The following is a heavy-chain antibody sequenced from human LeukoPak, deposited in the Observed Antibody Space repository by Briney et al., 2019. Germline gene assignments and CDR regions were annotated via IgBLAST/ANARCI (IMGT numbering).Heavy chain of an antibody. V-gene: IGHV4-61*02. CDR1: GGSISSGSYY. CDR2: IYTSGST. Sequence: PSETLSLTCTVSGGSISSGSYYWSWIRQPAGKGLEWIGRIYTSGSTNYNPSLKSRVTISVDTSKNQFSLKVSSVTAADTAVYFCARASSSTSYFIYWGRGTLVTVSS. D-gene: IGHD2-2*01. CDR3: ARASSSTSYFIY. J-gene: IGHJ4*02.